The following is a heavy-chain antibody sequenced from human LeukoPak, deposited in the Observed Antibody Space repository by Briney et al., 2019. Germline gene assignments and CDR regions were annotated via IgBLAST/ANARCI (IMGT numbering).Heavy chain of an antibody. CDR3: ARDHGGYIVATHFDY. J-gene: IGHJ4*02. Sequence: ASVKVSCKASGYTFTSYGISWVRQAPGQGLEWMGWISAYNGNTNYAQKLQGRVTMTIDTSTSTAYMELRSLRSDDTAVYYCARDHGGYIVATHFDYWGQGTLVTVSS. CDR1: GYTFTSYG. D-gene: IGHD5-12*01. CDR2: ISAYNGNT. V-gene: IGHV1-18*01.